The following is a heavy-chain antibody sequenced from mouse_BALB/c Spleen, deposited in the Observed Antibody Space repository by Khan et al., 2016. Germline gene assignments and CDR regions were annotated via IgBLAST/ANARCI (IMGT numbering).Heavy chain of an antibody. Sequence: EVQLQESGGGLVQPGESLKLSCESNEYEFPSHDMSWVRKTPEKRLELVAAINSDGGSTYYPDTMERRFIISRDNTKKTLYLQMSSLRSEDTALFYCARLCNYPLYYAMDYWGQGTSVTVSS. V-gene: IGHV5-2*01. CDR3: ARLCNYPLYYAMDY. CDR2: INSDGGST. D-gene: IGHD2-1*01. CDR1: EYEFPSHD. J-gene: IGHJ4*01.